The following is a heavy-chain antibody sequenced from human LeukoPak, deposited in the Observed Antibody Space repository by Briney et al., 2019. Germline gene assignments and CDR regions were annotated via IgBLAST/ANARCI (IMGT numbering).Heavy chain of an antibody. CDR1: GGSISSGSYC. V-gene: IGHV4-39*01. Sequence: PSETLSLTCTVSGGSISSGSYCWSWIRQPPGKGLELIGEINHSGSTNYYPSLKSRVTISVDTSKNQCSLKLSSVTAADTAVYYCARQRYFDWPLTSPLEDFDYWGQGTLVTVSS. CDR3: ARQRYFDWPLTSPLEDFDY. CDR2: INHSGST. D-gene: IGHD3-9*01. J-gene: IGHJ4*02.